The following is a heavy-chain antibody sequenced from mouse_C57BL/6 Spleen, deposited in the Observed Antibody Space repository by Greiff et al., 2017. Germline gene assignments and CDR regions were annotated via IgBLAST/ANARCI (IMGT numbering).Heavy chain of an antibody. CDR3: ARDYGSRYCDV. CDR2: IDPSDSET. V-gene: IGHV1-52*01. Sequence: VQLQQPGAELVRPGSSVKLSCKASGYTFTSYWMHWVKQRPIQGLEWIGNIDPSDSETHYNQKFKDKATLTVDKSSSTAYMQLSSLTSEDSAVYYCARDYGSRYCDVWGTETTCTVSS. J-gene: IGHJ1*03. D-gene: IGHD1-1*01. CDR1: GYTFTSYW.